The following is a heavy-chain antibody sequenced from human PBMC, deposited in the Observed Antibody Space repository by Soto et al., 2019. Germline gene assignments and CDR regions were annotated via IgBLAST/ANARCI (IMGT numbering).Heavy chain of an antibody. CDR3: AKGGVRGVQMDV. CDR1: GFIFCRFA. Sequence: GGSLELSCAASGFIFCRFALTWGRPAPGKGLELVSAITGGVFSTYYTDSVKGRFTISRGNSKNTLYLQMNRLRAEDTAVYFCAKGGVRGVQMDVWGQGTTVTVSS. D-gene: IGHD3-10*01. CDR2: ITGGVFST. V-gene: IGHV3-23*01. J-gene: IGHJ6*02.